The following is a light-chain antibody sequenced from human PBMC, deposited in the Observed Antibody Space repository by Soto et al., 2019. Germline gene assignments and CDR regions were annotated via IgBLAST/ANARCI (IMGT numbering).Light chain of an antibody. CDR3: SSYTTRDTLCV. CDR2: EVS. J-gene: IGLJ1*01. Sequence: QSAPTQPASVSGSPGQSITISCTGTSSDVGVYNYVSWYQQYPGKAPKLIIYEVSYRPSGVSDRFSGSKSGNTASLTISGLQAEDEADYYCSSYTTRDTLCVFGTGTKLTVL. V-gene: IGLV2-14*01. CDR1: SSDVGVYNY.